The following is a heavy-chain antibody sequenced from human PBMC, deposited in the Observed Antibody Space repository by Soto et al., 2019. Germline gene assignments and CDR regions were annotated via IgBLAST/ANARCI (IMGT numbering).Heavy chain of an antibody. D-gene: IGHD5-12*01. CDR2: IDPSDSYT. CDR3: ARDGYKYDDYYSPYGMDV. J-gene: IGHJ6*02. V-gene: IGHV5-10-1*01. CDR1: GYSFTSYW. Sequence: PGESLKISWKGSGYSFTSYWISWVRQMPGKGLEWMGRIDPSDSYTNYSPSFQGHVTISADKSISTAYLQWSSLKASDTAMYYCARDGYKYDDYYSPYGMDVWGQGTTVTVSS.